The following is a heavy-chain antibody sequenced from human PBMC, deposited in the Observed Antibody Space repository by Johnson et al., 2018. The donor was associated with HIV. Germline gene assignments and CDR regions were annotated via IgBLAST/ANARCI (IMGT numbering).Heavy chain of an antibody. V-gene: IGHV3-23*04. Sequence: MQLVESGGGVVQPGGSLRLSCAVSGFTFSSYAMSWVRQAPGKGLEWVSAISGSGGSTYYADSVKGRFTISRDNSKNTLYLQMNSLRAGDTAVYYCAKAGDWSDAFDIWGQGTMVTVSS. CDR3: AKAGDWSDAFDI. CDR1: GFTFSSYA. D-gene: IGHD3/OR15-3a*01. CDR2: ISGSGGST. J-gene: IGHJ3*02.